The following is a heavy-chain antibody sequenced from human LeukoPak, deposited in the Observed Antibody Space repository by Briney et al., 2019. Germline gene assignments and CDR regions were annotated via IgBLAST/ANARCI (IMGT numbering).Heavy chain of an antibody. CDR3: ASGREGIAAAVPAEYFQH. D-gene: IGHD6-13*01. CDR1: GGTFSSYA. J-gene: IGHJ1*01. CDR2: IIPIFGIA. Sequence: ASVKVSCKASGGTFSSYAISWVRQAPGQGLEWMGRIIPIFGIANYAQKFQGRVTITADKSTSTAYMGLSSLRSEDTAVYYCASGREGIAAAVPAEYFQHWGQGTLVTVSS. V-gene: IGHV1-69*04.